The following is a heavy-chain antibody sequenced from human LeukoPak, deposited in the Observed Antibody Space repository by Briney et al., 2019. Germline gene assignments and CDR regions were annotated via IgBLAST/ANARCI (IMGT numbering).Heavy chain of an antibody. Sequence: GGSLRLSCAASGVIFSDNYMTWVRQAPGKGLEWVSVIYRDGSTYYGGSVRGRFTISRDNSKNTLYLQMNSLRAEDTALYYCARVRVIEAGRYHFDYWGQGTLVTVSS. J-gene: IGHJ4*02. CDR2: IYRDGST. V-gene: IGHV3-66*01. D-gene: IGHD2/OR15-2a*01. CDR3: ARVRVIEAGRYHFDY. CDR1: GVIFSDNY.